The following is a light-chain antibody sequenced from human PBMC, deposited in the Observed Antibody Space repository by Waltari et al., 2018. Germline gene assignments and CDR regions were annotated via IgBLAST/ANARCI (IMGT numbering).Light chain of an antibody. CDR3: QQYNNWPSWT. CDR2: GAS. J-gene: IGKJ1*01. Sequence: EIVMTQSPATLSVSPGERATPSCRASQSVSSNLAWYQQKPGQAPRLIIYGASTRATGIPARFSGSGSGTEFTLTISSMQSEDFAVYYCQQYNNWPSWTFGQGTKVEIK. CDR1: QSVSSN. V-gene: IGKV3-15*01.